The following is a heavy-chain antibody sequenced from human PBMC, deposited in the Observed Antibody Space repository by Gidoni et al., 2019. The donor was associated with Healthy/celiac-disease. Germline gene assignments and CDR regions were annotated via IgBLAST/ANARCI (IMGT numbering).Heavy chain of an antibody. CDR1: GGSIIRSSYY. CDR2: IYYSGST. V-gene: IGHV4-39*07. J-gene: IGHJ4*02. CDR3: ARELGVGYYYDSSGYLDY. Sequence: QLQLQESGPGLVKPSETLSLTCTVSGGSIIRSSYYWGWIRQPPGKGLEWIGSIYYSGSTYYNPSLKSRVTISVDTSKNQFSLKLSSVTAADTAVYYCARELGVGYYYDSSGYLDYWGQGTLVTVSS. D-gene: IGHD3-22*01.